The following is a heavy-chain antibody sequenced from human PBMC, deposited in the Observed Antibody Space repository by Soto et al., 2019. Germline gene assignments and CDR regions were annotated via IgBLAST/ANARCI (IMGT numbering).Heavy chain of an antibody. CDR2: INHRGSI. D-gene: IGHD2-8*01. Sequence: SETLSLTCAVYGGTFSDYYWSWIRQPPGKGLEWIGEINHRGSINYPPSLKSRVTFSVARSKNQCSLKLSSVTAADTAVYYCARALLPSRVMIVSSPRWSDPWGTGTPGTLSS. CDR3: ARALLPSRVMIVSSPRWSDP. J-gene: IGHJ5*02. CDR1: GGTFSDYY. V-gene: IGHV4-34*01.